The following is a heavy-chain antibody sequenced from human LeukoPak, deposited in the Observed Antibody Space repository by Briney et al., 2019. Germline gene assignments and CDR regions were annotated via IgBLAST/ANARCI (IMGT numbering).Heavy chain of an antibody. Sequence: GGSLRLSCAASGFTFSNYWMSWVRQAPGKGLEWVANIKEDGSEKYYVDSVKGRFTISRDNARNSLYLQMNSLRAEDTAVCYCASGRQLGYWGQGTLVTVSS. V-gene: IGHV3-7*01. CDR3: ASGRQLGY. CDR2: IKEDGSEK. CDR1: GFTFSNYW. J-gene: IGHJ4*02. D-gene: IGHD6-13*01.